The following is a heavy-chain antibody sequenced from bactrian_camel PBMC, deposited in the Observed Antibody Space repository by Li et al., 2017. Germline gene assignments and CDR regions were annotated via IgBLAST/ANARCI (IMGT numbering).Heavy chain of an antibody. CDR2: IYSDGSRT. CDR1: GFTFSPYW. D-gene: IGHD7*01. Sequence: VQLVESGGGLVQPGGSLRLSCAASGFTFSPYWMDWVRHYPGKGLEWVSSIYSDGSRTYYQDSVKGRFTISRDNAKNTMYLQMNSLKTEDTAVYYCATWWSVGFWGQGTQVT. CDR3: ATWWSVGF. V-gene: IGHV3S6*01. J-gene: IGHJ6*01.